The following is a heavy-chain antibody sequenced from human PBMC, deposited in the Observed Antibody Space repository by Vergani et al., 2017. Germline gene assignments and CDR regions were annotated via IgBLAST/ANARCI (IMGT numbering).Heavy chain of an antibody. CDR3: AMSDCSSTSCYSTTANWFDP. J-gene: IGHJ5*02. CDR2: IYYSGST. Sequence: QVQLQESGPGLVKPSETLSLTCTVSGGSVSSGSYYWSWIRQPAGKGLELIGYIYYSGSTNYNPSLTSRVTIAVDTSKNQFSLKLSSVTAADTAVYYCAMSDCSSTSCYSTTANWFDPWGQGTLVTVSS. V-gene: IGHV4-61*10. D-gene: IGHD2-2*01. CDR1: GGSVSSGSYY.